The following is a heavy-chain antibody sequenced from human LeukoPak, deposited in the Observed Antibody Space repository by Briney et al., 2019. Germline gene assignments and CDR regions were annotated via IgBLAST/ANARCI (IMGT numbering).Heavy chain of an antibody. CDR3: ARAKPKNMVRGLIMRRESRYYFDY. J-gene: IGHJ4*02. CDR1: GYTFNSYG. Sequence: GASVKVSCKASGYTFNSYGISWVRQAPGQGLEWMGWISAYNGNTNYAQKLQGRVTMTTDTSTSTAYMELRSLRSDDTAVYYCARAKPKNMVRGLIMRRESRYYFDYWGQGTLVTVSS. V-gene: IGHV1-18*01. CDR2: ISAYNGNT. D-gene: IGHD3-10*01.